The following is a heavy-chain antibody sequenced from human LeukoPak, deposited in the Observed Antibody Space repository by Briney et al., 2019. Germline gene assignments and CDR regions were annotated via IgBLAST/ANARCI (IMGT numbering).Heavy chain of an antibody. V-gene: IGHV3-30*07. D-gene: IGHD1-1*01. CDR1: GYAFRGYP. J-gene: IGHJ6*03. CDR3: ARAGGAWSTTQYYYYMDV. CDR2: ISYEEGDA. Sequence: GGSLRLSYAASGYAFRGYPTYWVSQAPSKGLEWVALISYEEGDALYAVFVKGRFTISREDCKGTLYLQMNSMRPEDTAIFYCARAGGAWSTTQYYYYMDVWGKGTTVTVSS.